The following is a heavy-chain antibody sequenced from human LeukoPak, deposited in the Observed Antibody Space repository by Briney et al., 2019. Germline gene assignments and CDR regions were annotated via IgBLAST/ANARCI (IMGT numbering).Heavy chain of an antibody. J-gene: IGHJ4*02. CDR3: ARARRACSSTSCFDY. Sequence: ASVKVSCKASGYTFTSYYMHWVRQAPGQGLEWMGIINPSGGSTSYAQKFQGRVTMTRDTSISTAYMELSRLRSDDTAVYYCARARRACSSTSCFDYWGQGTLVTVSS. D-gene: IGHD2-2*01. CDR1: GYTFTSYY. V-gene: IGHV1-46*01. CDR2: INPSGGST.